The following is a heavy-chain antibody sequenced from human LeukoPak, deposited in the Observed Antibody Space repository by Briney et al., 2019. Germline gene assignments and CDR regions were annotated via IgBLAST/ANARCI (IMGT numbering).Heavy chain of an antibody. J-gene: IGHJ3*02. D-gene: IGHD3-10*01. Sequence: GGSLRLSCAASGFTFSSYAMSWVRQAPGKGLVWVSAISGSGGSTYYADSVKGRFTISRDNSKNTLYLQMNSLRAEDTAVYYCAKDQGFAMVRGVINDAFDIWGQGTMVTVSS. CDR3: AKDQGFAMVRGVINDAFDI. CDR2: ISGSGGST. CDR1: GFTFSSYA. V-gene: IGHV3-23*01.